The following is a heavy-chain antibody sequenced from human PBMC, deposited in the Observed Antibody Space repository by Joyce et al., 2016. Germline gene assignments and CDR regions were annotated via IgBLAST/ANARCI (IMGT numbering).Heavy chain of an antibody. CDR2: IRYISDSI. CDR3: AKEVGYCNGDDCYSGAFDV. V-gene: IGHV3-9*01. CDR1: GFIFCAFA. D-gene: IGHD2-8*02. Sequence: SCVASGFIFCAFAMHLVRQGPGKGLEWVSGIRYISDSIGYADSVKGRFTISRDNAKNSLYLQMKSLRPEDTAVYYCAKEVGYCNGDDCYSGAFDVWGQGTMVTVSS. J-gene: IGHJ3*01.